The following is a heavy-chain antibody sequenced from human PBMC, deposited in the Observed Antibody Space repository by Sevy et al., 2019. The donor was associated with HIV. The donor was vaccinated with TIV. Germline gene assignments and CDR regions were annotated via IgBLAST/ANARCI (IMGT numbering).Heavy chain of an antibody. J-gene: IGHJ6*02. CDR1: GYTFTSYA. V-gene: IGHV1-3*01. CDR2: INAGNGNT. Sequence: ASVKVSCKASGYTFTSYAMHWVRQAPGQRLEWMGWINAGNGNTKYSQKFQGRVTITRDTSASTAYMELSSLRSEDTAVYYCARFGQQLRGYHYYYGMAVWGQGTTVTVSS. D-gene: IGHD6-13*01. CDR3: ARFGQQLRGYHYYYGMAV.